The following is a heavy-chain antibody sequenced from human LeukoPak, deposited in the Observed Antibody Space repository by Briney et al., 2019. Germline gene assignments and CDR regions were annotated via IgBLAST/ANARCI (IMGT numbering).Heavy chain of an antibody. CDR1: GGSISSGGYY. CDR3: ARGGGMVRGVFVLRKKALNWFDP. D-gene: IGHD3-10*01. CDR2: IYYSGST. V-gene: IGHV4-31*03. Sequence: SETLSLTCTVSGGSISSGGYYWSWIRQHPGKGLEWIGYIYYSGSTNYNPSLKSRVTISVDTSKNQFSLKLSSVTAADTAVYYCARGGGMVRGVFVLRKKALNWFDPWGQGTLVTVSS. J-gene: IGHJ5*02.